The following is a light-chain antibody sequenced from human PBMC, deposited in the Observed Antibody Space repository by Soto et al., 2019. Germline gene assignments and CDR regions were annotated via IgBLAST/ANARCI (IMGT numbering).Light chain of an antibody. J-gene: IGLJ2*01. CDR2: EVS. CDR1: SSDVGGYNC. CDR3: SSYAGSNTVV. V-gene: IGLV2-8*01. Sequence: QSVLTQPPSASGSPGQSVTISCTGTSSDVGGYNCVSWYQQYPGKAPKLMTYEVSKRPSGVPDRFSGSKSGNTASLTVSGLQAEDEADYFCSSYAGSNTVVFGGGTKVTVL.